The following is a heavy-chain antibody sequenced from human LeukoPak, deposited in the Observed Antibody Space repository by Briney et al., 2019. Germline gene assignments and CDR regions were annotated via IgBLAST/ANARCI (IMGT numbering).Heavy chain of an antibody. CDR1: GYTLTELS. J-gene: IGHJ3*02. CDR3: ATFPEVGATPPHDAFDI. Sequence: GASVKVSCKVSGYTLTELSMHWVRQAPGKGLEWMGGFDPEDGETIYAQKFQGRVTMTEGTSTDTAYMELSSLRSEDTAVYYCATFPEVGATPPHDAFDIWGQGTMVTVSS. D-gene: IGHD1-26*01. V-gene: IGHV1-24*01. CDR2: FDPEDGET.